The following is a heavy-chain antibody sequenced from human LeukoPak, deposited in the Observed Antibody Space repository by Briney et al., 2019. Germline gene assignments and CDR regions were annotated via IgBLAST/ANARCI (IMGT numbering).Heavy chain of an antibody. V-gene: IGHV3-33*01. CDR3: ASGIAAAGSFDC. D-gene: IGHD6-13*01. J-gene: IGHJ4*02. CDR2: IWYDGSNK. CDR1: GFTFSSYA. Sequence: GRSLRLSCAASGFTFSSYAMHWVRQAPGKGLEWVAVIWYDGSNKYYADSVKGRFTISRDNPKNTLYLQINSLRAEDTAVYYCASGIAAAGSFDCWGQGTLVTVSS.